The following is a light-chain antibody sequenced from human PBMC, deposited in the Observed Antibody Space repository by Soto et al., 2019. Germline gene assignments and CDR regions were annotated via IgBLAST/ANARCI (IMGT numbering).Light chain of an antibody. Sequence: LTHPPSASGSPGQSVTISCTGTKNDIGVYDFVSWYQHHPGKAPRLIIYEVVQRPSGVPDRFSGSKSGNTASLTVSGLQAADVADYFCKSYAGSNTSGFGSGIKGTGL. J-gene: IGLJ1*01. CDR1: KNDIGVYDF. V-gene: IGLV2-8*01. CDR3: KSYAGSNTSG. CDR2: EVV.